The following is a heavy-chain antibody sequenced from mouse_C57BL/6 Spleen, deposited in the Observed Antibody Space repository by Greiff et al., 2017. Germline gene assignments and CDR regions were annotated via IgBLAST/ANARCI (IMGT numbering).Heavy chain of an antibody. J-gene: IGHJ2*01. CDR1: GFTFSSYA. CDR2: ISDGGSYT. Sequence: EVKLVESGGGLVKPGGSLQLSCAASGFTFSSYAMSWVRQTPEKRLEWVATISDGGSYTYYPDNVKGRFTISRDNAKNNLYLQMSHLKSEDTAMXYCARAPYGNYDFDDRGQGTTLTASS. V-gene: IGHV5-4*03. CDR3: ARAPYGNYDFDD. D-gene: IGHD2-1*01.